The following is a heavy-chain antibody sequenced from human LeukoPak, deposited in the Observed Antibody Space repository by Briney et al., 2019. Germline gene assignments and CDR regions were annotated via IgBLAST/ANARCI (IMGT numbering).Heavy chain of an antibody. CDR3: AKVPFWSGFQADY. Sequence: GGSLRLSCAASGFTFSSYGMHWVRQAPGKGLEWVAFIRYDGSNKYYADSVKGRFTISRDNSKNTLYLQMNSLRAEDTAVYYCAKVPFWSGFQADYWGQGTLVTVSS. V-gene: IGHV3-30*02. CDR2: IRYDGSNK. CDR1: GFTFSSYG. D-gene: IGHD3-3*01. J-gene: IGHJ4*02.